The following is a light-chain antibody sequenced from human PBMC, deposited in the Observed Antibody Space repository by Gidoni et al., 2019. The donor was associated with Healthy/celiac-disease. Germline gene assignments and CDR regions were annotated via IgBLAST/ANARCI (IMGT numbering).Light chain of an antibody. V-gene: IGKV3-11*01. CDR1: QSVSSY. CDR3: QQRSNWPSLT. CDR2: DAS. Sequence: EIVLTPPPATLSLSPGERATLSCRASQSVSSYLAWYQQKPGQAPRLLIYDASNRATGIPARFSGSGSGTDFTLTISSLEPEDFAVYYCQQRSNWPSLTFGEGTKVEIK. J-gene: IGKJ4*01.